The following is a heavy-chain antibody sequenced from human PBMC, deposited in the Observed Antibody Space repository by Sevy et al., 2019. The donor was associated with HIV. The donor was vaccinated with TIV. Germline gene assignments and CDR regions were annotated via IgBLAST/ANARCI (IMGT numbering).Heavy chain of an antibody. D-gene: IGHD2-21*01. Sequence: GGSLRLSCAASGFTFSSYAMHWVRQAPGKGLEWVAVISYDGSNKYYADSVKGRFTISRDNSKNTLYLQMNSLRAEDTAVYYCARDYTDSPHRYFDYWGQGTLVTVSS. J-gene: IGHJ4*02. CDR3: ARDYTDSPHRYFDY. CDR1: GFTFSSYA. CDR2: ISYDGSNK. V-gene: IGHV3-30-3*01.